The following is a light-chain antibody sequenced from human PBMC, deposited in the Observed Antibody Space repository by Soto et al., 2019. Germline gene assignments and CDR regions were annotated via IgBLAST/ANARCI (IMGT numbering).Light chain of an antibody. V-gene: IGKV3-20*01. CDR2: GAT. J-gene: IGKJ2*01. CDR1: QTISSNF. Sequence: ETLLTQSPGTLSLSPGERATLSCRASQTISSNFLAWYQQKPGQAPRLLIYGATYRATGLPERFSGSGSGAAFTPTISRLQEADFSVVYCLQYDTSPPYTFGQGTKLEIK. CDR3: LQYDTSPPYT.